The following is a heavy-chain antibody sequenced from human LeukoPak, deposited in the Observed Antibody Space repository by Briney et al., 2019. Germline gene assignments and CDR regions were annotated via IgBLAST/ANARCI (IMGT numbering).Heavy chain of an antibody. CDR1: GFSLSGYW. CDR2: ITVSSSYI. CDR3: ARNRRPYGDYDY. D-gene: IGHD4-17*01. V-gene: IGHV3-21*01. Sequence: GGSLRLSCAASGFSLSGYWMHWVRQAPGKGLEWVSSITVSSSYIYYADSVKGRFTISRDSAKNSVYLQMNGLRAEDTAVYYCARNRRPYGDYDYWGQGTLVTVPS. J-gene: IGHJ4*02.